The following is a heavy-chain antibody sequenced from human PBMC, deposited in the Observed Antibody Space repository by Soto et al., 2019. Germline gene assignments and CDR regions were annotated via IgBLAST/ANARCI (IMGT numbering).Heavy chain of an antibody. J-gene: IGHJ4*02. Sequence: QVQLVESGGGVVQPGRSLRLSCAASGFTFSSYGMHWVRQAPGKGLEWVAVIWYDGSNKYYADSVKGRFTISRDNSKNTLYLQMNSLRAEDTAVYYCARDLHYDSSGYLPYWGQGPLVTVSS. D-gene: IGHD3-22*01. CDR1: GFTFSSYG. CDR2: IWYDGSNK. CDR3: ARDLHYDSSGYLPY. V-gene: IGHV3-33*01.